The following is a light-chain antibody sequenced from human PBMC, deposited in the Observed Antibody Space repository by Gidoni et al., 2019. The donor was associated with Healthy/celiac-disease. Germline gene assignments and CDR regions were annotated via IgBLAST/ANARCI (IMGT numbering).Light chain of an antibody. CDR2: WAS. Sequence: TLMPPSPDAPPVSLGEMATITCKSSQSDLYSSNNKNYLAWYKQKPGQPPKLLIYWASTRETGVPDRFSGSGSGTDFTLTSSSLQAEDVAVYYCQQYYSTPLTFGGGTKVEIK. CDR1: QSDLYSSNNKNY. J-gene: IGKJ4*02. CDR3: QQYYSTPLT. V-gene: IGKV4-1*01.